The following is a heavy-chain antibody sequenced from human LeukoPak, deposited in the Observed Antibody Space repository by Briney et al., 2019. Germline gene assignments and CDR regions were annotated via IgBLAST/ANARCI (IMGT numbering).Heavy chain of an antibody. J-gene: IGHJ4*02. V-gene: IGHV3-11*03. CDR3: AAGTAADY. D-gene: IGHD6-13*01. CDR2: ISSSSSYT. Sequence: PGGSLRLSCVVSGIPFSDFYMNWIRQAPGKGLEWISYISSSSSYTDYAESVKGRFTISRDNAKSALYLQMNDLRVEDTAVYYCAAGTAADYWGQGTLDIVSS. CDR1: GIPFSDFY.